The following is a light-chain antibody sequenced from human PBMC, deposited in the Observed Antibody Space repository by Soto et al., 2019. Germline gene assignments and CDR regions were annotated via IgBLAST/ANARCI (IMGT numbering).Light chain of an antibody. J-gene: IGKJ1*01. CDR3: QQYNNWPGT. Sequence: EIVMTQSPATLSVSPGERATLSCRASQSVSSNLAWYQQKPGQAPRLLIYDVSTRATGIPARFSGSGSGTEFTLTISGLQSEDFAVYYCQQYNNWPGTFGRGTKV. V-gene: IGKV3-15*01. CDR1: QSVSSN. CDR2: DVS.